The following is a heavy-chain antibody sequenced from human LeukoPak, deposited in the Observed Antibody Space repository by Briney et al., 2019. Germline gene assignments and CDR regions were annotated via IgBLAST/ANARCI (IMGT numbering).Heavy chain of an antibody. J-gene: IGHJ4*02. CDR1: DGSISTYY. CDR2: INYSGST. V-gene: IGHV4-59*01. D-gene: IGHD5-18*01. Sequence: PSETLSLTCTVSDGSISTYYWSWMRQPPGKGLEWMGYINYSGSTSYNPSLQSLLTISVDTSKNHFSLRLISVTTADSAVYYCARTSRGTYTYGYVDYWGQGTLVTVSS. CDR3: ARTSRGTYTYGYVDY.